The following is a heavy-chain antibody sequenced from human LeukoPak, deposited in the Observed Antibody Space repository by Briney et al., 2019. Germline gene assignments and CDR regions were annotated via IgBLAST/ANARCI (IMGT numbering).Heavy chain of an antibody. D-gene: IGHD2-2*02. Sequence: RAGGSLRLSCAASGFMFNTYWMSWVRQAPGKGLEWVANIKQDGREKYYVDSVKGRFTISRDNAKNSLFLQINSLRAEDTAAYYCARRGLSSISCYSCRYYYGMDVWGQGTTVTVSS. CDR2: IKQDGREK. V-gene: IGHV3-7*01. J-gene: IGHJ6*02. CDR1: GFMFNTYW. CDR3: ARRGLSSISCYSCRYYYGMDV.